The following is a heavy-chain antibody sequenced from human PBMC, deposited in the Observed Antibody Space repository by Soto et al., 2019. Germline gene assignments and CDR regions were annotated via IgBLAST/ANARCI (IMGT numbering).Heavy chain of an antibody. Sequence: SETLSLTCAVSGGSISSGGYSWSWIRQPPGKGLEWIGYIYHSGSTYYNPSLKSRVTISVDRSKNQFSLKLSSVTAADTAVYYCARAYGSGSYRLYYFDYWGQGTLVTVSS. V-gene: IGHV4-30-2*01. CDR2: IYHSGST. J-gene: IGHJ4*02. CDR1: GGSISSGGYS. CDR3: ARAYGSGSYRLYYFDY. D-gene: IGHD3-10*01.